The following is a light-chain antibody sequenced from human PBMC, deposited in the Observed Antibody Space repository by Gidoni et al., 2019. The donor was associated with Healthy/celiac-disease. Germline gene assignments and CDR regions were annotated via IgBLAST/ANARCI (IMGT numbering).Light chain of an antibody. V-gene: IGKV1-8*01. CDR3: QQYYSYPLT. CDR2: AAS. J-gene: IGKJ1*01. CDR1: QGISSY. Sequence: SPSSLSASTGDRVTITCRASQGISSYLAWYQQKPGKAPKLLIYAASTLQSGVPSRFSGSGSGTDFTLTISCLQSEDFATYYCQQYYSYPLTFGQGTKVEIK.